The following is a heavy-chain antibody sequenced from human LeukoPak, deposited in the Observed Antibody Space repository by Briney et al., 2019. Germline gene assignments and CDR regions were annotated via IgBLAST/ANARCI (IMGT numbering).Heavy chain of an antibody. V-gene: IGHV3-48*03. CDR3: ARGGLYDYVWGSYRRQSFDY. CDR1: GFTFSSFE. J-gene: IGHJ4*02. D-gene: IGHD3-16*02. Sequence: GGSLRLSCAASGFTFSSFEMNWVRQAPGKGLEWVSYISSSGSNIYYADSVKGRFTISRDNAKNSLYLQTNSLRDEDTAVYYCARGGLYDYVWGSYRRQSFDYWGQGTLVTVSS. CDR2: ISSSGSNI.